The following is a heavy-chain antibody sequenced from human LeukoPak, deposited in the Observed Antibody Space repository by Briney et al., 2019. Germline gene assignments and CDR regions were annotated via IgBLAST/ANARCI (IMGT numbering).Heavy chain of an antibody. CDR3: ARAIFRYCSGGSCYLVGYYYYYMDV. CDR2: VHYSGST. J-gene: IGHJ6*03. D-gene: IGHD2-15*01. CDR1: GGSISSSSYF. V-gene: IGHV4-39*01. Sequence: SETLSLTCSVSGGSISSSSYFWGWIRQPPGKGLEWIASVHYSGSTYYNPSLKSRVTISVDTSKNQFSLKLSSVTAADTAVYYCARAIFRYCSGGSCYLVGYYYYYMDVWGKGTTVTVSS.